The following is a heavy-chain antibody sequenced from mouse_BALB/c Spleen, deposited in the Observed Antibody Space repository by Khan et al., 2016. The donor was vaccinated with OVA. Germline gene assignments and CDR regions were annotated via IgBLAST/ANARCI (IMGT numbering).Heavy chain of an antibody. CDR2: IYPGTDNT. V-gene: IGHV1-76*01. J-gene: IGHJ2*01. CDR1: GYIFTSYW. Sequence: VQLQQSGAELVRPGASVTLSCKTSGYIFTSYWIHWVNQRSGQGLEWIARIYPGTDNTYYNEKLKDKATLTADKSSSTAYMQLSSLKSEDSAVYCWVREEALYYFDYWGQGTTLTVSS. CDR3: VREEALYYFDY. D-gene: IGHD1-1*01.